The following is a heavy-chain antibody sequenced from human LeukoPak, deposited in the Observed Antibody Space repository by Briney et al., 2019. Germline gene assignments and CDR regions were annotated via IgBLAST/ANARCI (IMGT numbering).Heavy chain of an antibody. Sequence: ASVKVSCKASGYTFSSSGIYWVRQVPGQGLEWMGWISTYSADTHYAPNLQGRLTMTTDTSTSTAYMELRSLTSADTALYYCAQDSATPCEGVGANYWGQGTLVTVSS. J-gene: IGHJ4*02. V-gene: IGHV1-18*01. CDR1: GYTFSSSG. CDR3: AQDSATPCEGVGANY. CDR2: ISTYSADT. D-gene: IGHD1-26*01.